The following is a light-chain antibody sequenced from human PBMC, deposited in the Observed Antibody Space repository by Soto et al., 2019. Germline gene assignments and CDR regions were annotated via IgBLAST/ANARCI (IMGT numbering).Light chain of an antibody. CDR2: DVN. CDR3: SSYTSGSTHVV. J-gene: IGLJ2*01. CDR1: SSDVGGYNS. V-gene: IGLV2-14*03. Sequence: QSALTQPASLSGSPGQSITISCTGTSSDVGGYNSVSWYQQHPGKAPKLMIYDVNDRPSGVSDRFSGSKSGNTASLTISGLQADDEADYFCSSYTSGSTHVVFGGGTKLTVL.